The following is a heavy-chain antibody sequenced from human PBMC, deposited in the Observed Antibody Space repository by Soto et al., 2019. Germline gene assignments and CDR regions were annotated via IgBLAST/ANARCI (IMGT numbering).Heavy chain of an antibody. Sequence: ASVKVSCKASGYTFTSYAMHWVRQAPGQRLEWMGWINAGNGNTKYSQKFQGRVTITRDTSASTAYMELSSLRSEDTAVYYCARDHPYYGSGSRQLYYYYMDVWGKGTTVTVSS. CDR1: GYTFTSYA. V-gene: IGHV1-3*01. CDR2: INAGNGNT. J-gene: IGHJ6*03. D-gene: IGHD3-10*01. CDR3: ARDHPYYGSGSRQLYYYYMDV.